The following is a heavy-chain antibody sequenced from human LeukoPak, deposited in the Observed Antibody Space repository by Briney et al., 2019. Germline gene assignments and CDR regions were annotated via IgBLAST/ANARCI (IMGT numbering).Heavy chain of an antibody. V-gene: IGHV3-21*01. J-gene: IGHJ6*02. CDR3: AREGYYSGMDV. CDR2: IGSSISYI. Sequence: PGGSLRLLCAASGFIFSSYSMMWVRQAPGKALEWVSYIGSSISYISYADSVKGRFTISRDNAKNSLYLQMNSLRAEDTAVYYCAREGYYSGMDVWGQGTTVTVSS. CDR1: GFIFSSYS.